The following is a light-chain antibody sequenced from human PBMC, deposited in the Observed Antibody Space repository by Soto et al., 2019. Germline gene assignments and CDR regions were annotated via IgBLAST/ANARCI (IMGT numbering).Light chain of an antibody. CDR1: QTINSY. Sequence: DIQMTQSPSAMSASVGDRVTITCRASQTINSYLNWYQQKPGKAPKLLIYAASSLQSGVPSRFSGSGSGTDFTLAISSLQPEDFATYFCQQSYSLPHFGGGTKVDI. J-gene: IGKJ4*01. CDR2: AAS. CDR3: QQSYSLPH. V-gene: IGKV1-39*01.